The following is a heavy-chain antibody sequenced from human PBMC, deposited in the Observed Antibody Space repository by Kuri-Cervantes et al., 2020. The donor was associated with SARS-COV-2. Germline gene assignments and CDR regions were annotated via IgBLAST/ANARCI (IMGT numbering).Heavy chain of an antibody. J-gene: IGHJ5*02. CDR2: IYYSGST. V-gene: IGHV4-61*01. D-gene: IGHD6-19*01. Sequence: GSLRLSCTVSGGSVSSGSYYWSWIRQPPGKGLEWIGNIYYSGSTNYNPSLKSRVTISVDTSKNQFSLKLRSVTAADTAVYYCARDRSGSGLSWFDPWGQGTLVTVSS. CDR3: ARDRSGSGLSWFDP. CDR1: GGSVSSGSYY.